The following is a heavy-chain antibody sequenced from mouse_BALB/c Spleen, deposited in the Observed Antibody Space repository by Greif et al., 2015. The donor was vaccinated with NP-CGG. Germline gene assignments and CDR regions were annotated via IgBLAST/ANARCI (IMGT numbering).Heavy chain of an antibody. Sequence: EVQLQESGGGLVQPGGSLKLSCAASGFDFSRYWMSWVRQAPGKGLEWIGEINPDSSTINYTPSLKDKFIISRDNAKNTLYLQMSKVRSEDTALYYCASPNWDVEEPFDYWGQGTTLTVSS. CDR1: GFDFSRYW. CDR3: ASPNWDVEEPFDY. V-gene: IGHV4-1*02. D-gene: IGHD4-1*01. CDR2: INPDSSTI. J-gene: IGHJ2*01.